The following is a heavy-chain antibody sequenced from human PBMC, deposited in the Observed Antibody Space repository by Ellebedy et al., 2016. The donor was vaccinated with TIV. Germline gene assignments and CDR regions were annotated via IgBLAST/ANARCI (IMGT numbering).Heavy chain of an antibody. CDR1: GYTFISYG. V-gene: IGHV1-8*02. Sequence: AASVKVSCKASGYTFISYGISWVRQAPGQGLEWMGWIEPDTGNTAYAQKFRGRVTMTKNTSISTAYMELSSLTSEDTAVYYCTRGLGVVPDSWGQGTRVTVSS. CDR3: TRGLGVVPDS. J-gene: IGHJ4*02. D-gene: IGHD2-21*01. CDR2: IEPDTGNT.